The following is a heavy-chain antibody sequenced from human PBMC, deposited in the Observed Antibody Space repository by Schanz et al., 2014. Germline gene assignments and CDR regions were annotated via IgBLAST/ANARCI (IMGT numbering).Heavy chain of an antibody. CDR2: IVPVVGVT. Sequence: HVLLVQSGAEVKKPGSSVNISCKASGGTFTSYTLGWVRQAPGQGLEWMGRIVPVVGVTVYAQKFQGRVTFTADKSTATVYMELSRLRGDDTAVYFCADYGSGTYFDLWGQGTLVTVSS. D-gene: IGHD3-16*01. V-gene: IGHV1-69*02. J-gene: IGHJ4*02. CDR3: ADYGSGTYFDL. CDR1: GGTFTSYT.